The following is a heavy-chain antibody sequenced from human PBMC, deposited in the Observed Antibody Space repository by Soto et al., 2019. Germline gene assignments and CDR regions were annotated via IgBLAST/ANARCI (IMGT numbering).Heavy chain of an antibody. Sequence: QVQLVESGGGVVQPGRSLRLSCAASGFTFSSYGMHWVRQAPGKGLEWVAGISYDGSNKYYADSVKGRFTISRDNSKNTLYLQMNSLRAEDTAVYYCAKEGGSGSYKCFDYWGQGTLVTVSS. D-gene: IGHD3-10*01. CDR2: ISYDGSNK. CDR3: AKEGGSGSYKCFDY. J-gene: IGHJ4*02. CDR1: GFTFSSYG. V-gene: IGHV3-30*18.